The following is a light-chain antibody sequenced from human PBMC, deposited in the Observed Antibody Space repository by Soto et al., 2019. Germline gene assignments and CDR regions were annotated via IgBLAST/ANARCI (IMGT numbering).Light chain of an antibody. Sequence: SYELTQPPSVSVSPGQTASITCSGDKLGDKYACWYQQKPGQSPVLVIYQDINRPSGIPERFSGSNSGNTDTLTISGTQAMDEADYYCQAWDSSTRVVFGGGTKLTVL. J-gene: IGLJ2*01. V-gene: IGLV3-1*01. CDR2: QDI. CDR1: KLGDKY. CDR3: QAWDSSTRVV.